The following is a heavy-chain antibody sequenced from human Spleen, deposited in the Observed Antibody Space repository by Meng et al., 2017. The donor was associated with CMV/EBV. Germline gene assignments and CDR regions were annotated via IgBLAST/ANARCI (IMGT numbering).Heavy chain of an antibody. CDR3: ARGGKGRLHPRWFDP. V-gene: IGHV4-34*01. CDR1: GGSFRGYY. D-gene: IGHD5-24*01. Sequence: QVQLHEWCAGLLKPLETLALTCAVYGGSFRGYYWSWIRQTPGKGLEWIGEINHSGSTNDTPSIKSRVTISVDTSKNPFSLKLSSVTAADTAVYYCARGGKGRLHPRWFDPWGQGTLVTVSS. J-gene: IGHJ5*02. CDR2: INHSGST.